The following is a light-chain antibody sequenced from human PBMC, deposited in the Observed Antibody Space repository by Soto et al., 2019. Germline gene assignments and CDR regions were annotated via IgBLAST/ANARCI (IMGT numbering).Light chain of an antibody. V-gene: IGLV1-40*01. CDR3: QSYDSSLSGWV. CDR1: SSNIGAGYD. CDR2: GNS. Sequence: QSVRTQPPSVSGAPGQRVTISCTGRSSNIGAGYDVHWYQQLPGTAPKLLIYGNSNRPSGVPDRFSGSKSGTSASLAITGLQAEDEADYYCQSYDSSLSGWVFGGGTKVTFL. J-gene: IGLJ3*02.